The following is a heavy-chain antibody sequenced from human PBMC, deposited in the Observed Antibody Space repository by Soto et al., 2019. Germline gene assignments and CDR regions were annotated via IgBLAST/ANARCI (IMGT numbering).Heavy chain of an antibody. Sequence: GGSLRLSCIASGLTFRNYAMAWVRQAPGEDLEWVSAIGTSGTPTLYADSVKSRFSISRDDSRNTVSLQMNSLGVEDTATYYCTRIMWSSRRDALDIWGQGTTVTVSS. CDR3: TRIMWSSRRDALDI. V-gene: IGHV3-23*01. J-gene: IGHJ6*02. CDR2: IGTSGTPT. D-gene: IGHD2-21*01. CDR1: GLTFRNYA.